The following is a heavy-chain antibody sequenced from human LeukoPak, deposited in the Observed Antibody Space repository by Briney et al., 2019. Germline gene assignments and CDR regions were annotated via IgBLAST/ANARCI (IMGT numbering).Heavy chain of an antibody. V-gene: IGHV7-4-1*02. CDR1: GYSFTSYA. Sequence: ASVKVSCKASGYSFTSYAMNWVRQAPGQGLEWMGWINTNTGNPTYAQGFTGRFVFSLDTSVSTAYLQISSLKAEDTAVYYCARGTQSVTIFGVVMYNDNWFDPWGQGTLVTVSS. D-gene: IGHD3-3*01. CDR2: INTNTGNP. J-gene: IGHJ5*02. CDR3: ARGTQSVTIFGVVMYNDNWFDP.